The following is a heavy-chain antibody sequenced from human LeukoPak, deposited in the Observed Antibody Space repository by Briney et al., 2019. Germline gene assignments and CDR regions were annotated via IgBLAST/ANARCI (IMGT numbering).Heavy chain of an antibody. CDR2: GCYGGST. CDR3: ARLGGSDYPVDS. D-gene: IGHD2-21*01. CDR1: SGSISSCDYY. Sequence: SETLSLTCTVSSGSISSCDYYWGWIRQPPGKGLEWIGSGCYGGSTYYSPSLKSRATTYVDTSKDQFYLKLRSLTDADTAVYYCARLGGSDYPVDSWGQGILVTVSS. V-gene: IGHV4-39*01. J-gene: IGHJ5*01.